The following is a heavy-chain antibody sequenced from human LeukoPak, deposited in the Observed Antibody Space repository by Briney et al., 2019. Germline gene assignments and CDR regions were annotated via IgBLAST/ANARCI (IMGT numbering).Heavy chain of an antibody. V-gene: IGHV3-23*01. J-gene: IGHJ4*02. CDR2: ISGSGGST. D-gene: IGHD2-21*02. CDR3: AKDPVDIVVVTATSYY. CDR1: GFTFSSYA. Sequence: PGGSLRLSCAASGFTFSSYAMSWVRQAPGKGLEWVSAISGSGGSTYYADSVKGRFTISRDNSKNTLYLQMNSLRAEDTAAYYCAKDPVDIVVVTATSYYWGQGTLVTVSS.